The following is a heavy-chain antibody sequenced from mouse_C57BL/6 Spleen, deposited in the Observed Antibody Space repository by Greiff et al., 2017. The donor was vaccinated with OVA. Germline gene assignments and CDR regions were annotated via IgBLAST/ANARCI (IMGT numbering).Heavy chain of an antibody. CDR1: GYTFTSYW. V-gene: IGHV1-64*01. CDR2: IHPNSGST. J-gene: IGHJ1*03. CDR3: AKGSSYHWYFDV. D-gene: IGHD1-1*01. Sequence: QVQLQQPGAELVKPGASVKLSCKASGYTFTSYWLHWVKQRPGQGLEWIGMIHPNSGSTNYNEKFKSKATLTVDKYSSTAYMQLSSLTSEDSEVYYSAKGSSYHWYFDVWGTGTTVTVSS.